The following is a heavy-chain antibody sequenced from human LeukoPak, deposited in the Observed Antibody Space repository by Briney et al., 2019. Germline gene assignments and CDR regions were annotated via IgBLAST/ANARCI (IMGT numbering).Heavy chain of an antibody. CDR2: ISNSGRAL. Sequence: GGSLRLSCAPSGFIFSSYTMNWVRQAPGKGLEWVSYISNSGRALNYADSVKGRFTISRDNAKNSLYLQMNSLRAEDTAVCYCAIPAPGAYCTFDHWGPGTLVTVSS. CDR1: GFIFSSYT. J-gene: IGHJ4*02. V-gene: IGHV3-48*01. CDR3: AIPAPGAYCTFDH. D-gene: IGHD6-13*01.